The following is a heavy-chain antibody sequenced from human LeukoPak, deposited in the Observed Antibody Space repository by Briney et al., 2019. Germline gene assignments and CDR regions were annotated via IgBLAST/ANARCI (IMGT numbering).Heavy chain of an antibody. CDR3: ARSGSGWFDY. CDR1: GFTFSTNF. J-gene: IGHJ4*02. V-gene: IGHV3-53*01. CDR2: IYGGGNT. D-gene: IGHD6-19*01. Sequence: GGSLRLSCAASGFTFSTNFMSWVRQAPGKGLEWVSGIYGGGNTYYADSVKGRFTISRDNSKNTLYLQMNSLRAEDTAVYYCARSGSGWFDYWGQGTLVTVSS.